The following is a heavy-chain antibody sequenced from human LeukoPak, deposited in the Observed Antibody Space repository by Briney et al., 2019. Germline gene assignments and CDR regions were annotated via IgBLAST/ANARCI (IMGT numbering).Heavy chain of an antibody. Sequence: SLRLSCAASGFTFSSYEMNWVRQAPGKGLEWVGFIRSKAYGGTTEYAASVKGRFTISRDDSKSIAYLQMNSLKTEDTAVYYCTRNLQWLHLEENFDYWGQGTLVTVSS. CDR3: TRNLQWLHLEENFDY. CDR1: GFTFSSYE. D-gene: IGHD5-24*01. CDR2: IRSKAYGGTT. J-gene: IGHJ4*02. V-gene: IGHV3-49*04.